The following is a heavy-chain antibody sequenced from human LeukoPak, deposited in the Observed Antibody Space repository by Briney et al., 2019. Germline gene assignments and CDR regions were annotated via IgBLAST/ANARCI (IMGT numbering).Heavy chain of an antibody. V-gene: IGHV1-69*06. CDR2: IIPIFGTA. Sequence: GASVKVSCKASGGTFSSYAISWVRQAPGQGLEWMGGIIPIFGTANYAQKFQGRVTITADKSTSTAYMELSSLRSEDTAVCYCASRPYSSGWRGLYFDYWGQGTLVTVSS. CDR1: GGTFSSYA. CDR3: ASRPYSSGWRGLYFDY. J-gene: IGHJ4*02. D-gene: IGHD6-19*01.